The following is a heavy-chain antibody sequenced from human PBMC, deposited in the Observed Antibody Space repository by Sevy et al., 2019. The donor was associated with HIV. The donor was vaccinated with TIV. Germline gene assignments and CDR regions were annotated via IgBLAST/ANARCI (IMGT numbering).Heavy chain of an antibody. J-gene: IGHJ6*02. CDR2: IYSGGST. Sequence: GGSLRLSCVASGFTVSSNYMSWVRQAPGKGLEWVSVIYSGGSTYYADSVKGRFTISRDNSKNTLYLQMNSLRAEDTAVYYCARDTITEYYDFWSARQGYYYYGMDVWGQGTTVTVSS. V-gene: IGHV3-53*01. CDR1: GFTVSSNY. D-gene: IGHD3-3*01. CDR3: ARDTITEYYDFWSARQGYYYYGMDV.